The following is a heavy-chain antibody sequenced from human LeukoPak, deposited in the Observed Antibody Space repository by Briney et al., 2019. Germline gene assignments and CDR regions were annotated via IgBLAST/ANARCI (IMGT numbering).Heavy chain of an antibody. CDR1: GFTFSDYA. J-gene: IGHJ4*02. CDR3: AKMAVYNSRFDY. CDR2: IFGYGGST. D-gene: IGHD1-1*01. Sequence: GGSLRLSCVASGFTFSDYAMTWVRQAPGKGLEWVSTIFGYGGSTYYADSVEDRFTISRDNAKNTVYLQLNSLRAEDTAVYYRAKMAVYNSRFDYWGQGTLVTVSS. V-gene: IGHV3-23*01.